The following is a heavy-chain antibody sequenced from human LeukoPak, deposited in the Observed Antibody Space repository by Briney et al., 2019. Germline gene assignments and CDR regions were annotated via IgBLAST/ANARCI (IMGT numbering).Heavy chain of an antibody. CDR2: IYPGDSDN. V-gene: IGHV5-51*01. CDR1: GYNFTSYW. CDR3: ARLEEDLTLGVAGYWFVP. J-gene: IGHJ5*02. D-gene: IGHD3-16*01. Sequence: PGESLQISCKGSGYNFTSYWIGWVRQMPGKGLGWMGIIYPGDSDNRYSASFQGQVTLSANKSISTAYLQWSSLRASDTAIYYCARLEEDLTLGVAGYWFVPWGQGTLVTVSS.